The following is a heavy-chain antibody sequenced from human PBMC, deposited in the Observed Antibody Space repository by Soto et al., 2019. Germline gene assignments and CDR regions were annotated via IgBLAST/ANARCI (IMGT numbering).Heavy chain of an antibody. CDR1: GFTFSSYA. J-gene: IGHJ4*02. CDR2: ISYDGSNK. V-gene: IGHV3-30-3*01. D-gene: IGHD3-22*01. Sequence: VGSLRLSCAASGFTFSSYALHWVRQAPGKGLEWVAFISYDGSNKFYADSVKGRFTLSRDTSKNTLYLQMNSLRAEDTAVYYCARVLGGYPNFDYWGQGTLVTVSS. CDR3: ARVLGGYPNFDY.